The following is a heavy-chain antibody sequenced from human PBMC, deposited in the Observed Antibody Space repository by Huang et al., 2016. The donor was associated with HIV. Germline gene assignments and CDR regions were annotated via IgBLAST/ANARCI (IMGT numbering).Heavy chain of an antibody. CDR2: IDYSGSS. CDR1: GGSIRSDNYY. CDR3: ARLPGSITMIRGVITDPY. Sequence: QLQLQESGPGLVKPSETLSLTCTVSGGSIRSDNYYWGWIRQPPGKGLEWIGSIDYSGSSYYNPTRKSRGTITVDTSKNQFSLKMRSVTAADTSVYYCARLPGSITMIRGVITDPYWGQGTLVTVSS. J-gene: IGHJ4*02. V-gene: IGHV4-39*01. D-gene: IGHD3-10*01.